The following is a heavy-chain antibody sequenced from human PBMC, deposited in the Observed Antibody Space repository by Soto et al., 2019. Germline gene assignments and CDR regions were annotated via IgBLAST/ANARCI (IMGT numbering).Heavy chain of an antibody. Sequence: PSETLSLTCALSGAPITWGDYSWNWIRQPPGKGLEWIGYIFHGGSTYYNPSLRSRVTISVDRSRTQFPLKMSSVTAADTAVYYCARGRVVVPAAVMFNCLDPWGQGALVTVSS. V-gene: IGHV4-30-2*01. CDR2: IFHGGST. CDR3: ARGRVVVPAAVMFNCLDP. J-gene: IGHJ5*02. D-gene: IGHD2-2*01. CDR1: GAPITWGDYS.